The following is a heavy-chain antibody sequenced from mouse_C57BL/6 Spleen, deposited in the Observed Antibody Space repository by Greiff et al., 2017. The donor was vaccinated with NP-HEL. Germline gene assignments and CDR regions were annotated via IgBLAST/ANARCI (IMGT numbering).Heavy chain of an antibody. CDR3: ARKGSSYDYAMDY. J-gene: IGHJ4*01. D-gene: IGHD1-1*01. V-gene: IGHV5-9*01. Sequence: EVKLQESGGGLVKPGGSLKLSCAASGFTFSSYTMSWVRQTPEKRLEWVATISGGGGNTYYPDSVKGRFTISRDNAKNTLYLQMSSLRSEDTALYYCARKGSSYDYAMDYWGQGTSVTVSS. CDR2: ISGGGGNT. CDR1: GFTFSSYT.